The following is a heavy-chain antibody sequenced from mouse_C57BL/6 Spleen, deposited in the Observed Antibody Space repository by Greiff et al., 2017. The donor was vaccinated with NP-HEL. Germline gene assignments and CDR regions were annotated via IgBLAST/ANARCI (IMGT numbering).Heavy chain of an antibody. J-gene: IGHJ3*01. CDR2: IYPGDGDT. CDR1: GYAFSSYW. Sequence: QVQLQQSGAELVKPGASVKISCKASGYAFSSYWMNWVKQRPGKGLEWIGQIYPGDGDTKYNGKFKGKATLTADKSSSTAYMQLSSLTSEDSAVYFCAQAYYSNSFAYWGQGTLVTVSA. D-gene: IGHD2-5*01. V-gene: IGHV1-80*01. CDR3: AQAYYSNSFAY.